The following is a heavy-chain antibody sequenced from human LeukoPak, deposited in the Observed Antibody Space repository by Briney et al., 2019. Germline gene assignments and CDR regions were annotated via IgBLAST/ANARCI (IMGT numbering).Heavy chain of an antibody. J-gene: IGHJ4*02. Sequence: ASVKVSCKASGYTFTGYYIHWLRQAPGQGLEWMGWINPNSGDTKYAQKFQGRVTMTRDTSISTAYMELSRLRSDDTAVYYCARDEGYCSSTSCLYYFDYWGQGTLVTVSS. CDR3: ARDEGYCSSTSCLYYFDY. V-gene: IGHV1-2*02. CDR2: INPNSGDT. CDR1: GYTFTGYY. D-gene: IGHD2-2*01.